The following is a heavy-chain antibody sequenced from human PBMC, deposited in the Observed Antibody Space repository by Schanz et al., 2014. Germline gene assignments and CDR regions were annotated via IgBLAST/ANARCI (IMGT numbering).Heavy chain of an antibody. CDR1: GFNFSSYG. Sequence: QVQLVESGGGVVQPGRSLRLSCAASGFNFSSYGMHWVRQAPGKGLEWVAVISDDGSNEYYADSVKGRFTISRDNSKNTLYLQMNSLKTEDTAVYYCTTVERITIFEVVPYYYYYMDVWGKGTTVTVSS. CDR2: ISDDGSNE. V-gene: IGHV3-30*03. D-gene: IGHD3-3*01. CDR3: TTVERITIFEVVPYYYYYMDV. J-gene: IGHJ6*03.